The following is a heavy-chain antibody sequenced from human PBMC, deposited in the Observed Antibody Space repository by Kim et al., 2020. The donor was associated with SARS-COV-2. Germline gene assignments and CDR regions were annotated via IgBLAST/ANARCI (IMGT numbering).Heavy chain of an antibody. D-gene: IGHD6-6*01. CDR1: GFTFSSYG. Sequence: GESLRLSCAASGFTFSSYGMHWVRQAPGKGLEWVAVIWYDGSNKYYADSVKGRFTISRDNSKNTLYLQMNSLRAEDTAVYYCARTGVYAAYFDYWGQGTLVTVSS. J-gene: IGHJ4*02. CDR3: ARTGVYAAYFDY. V-gene: IGHV3-33*01. CDR2: IWYDGSNK.